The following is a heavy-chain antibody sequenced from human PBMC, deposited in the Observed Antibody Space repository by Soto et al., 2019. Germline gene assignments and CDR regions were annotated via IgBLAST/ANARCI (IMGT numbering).Heavy chain of an antibody. CDR3: ARDEAITMTIDY. J-gene: IGHJ4*02. CDR2: IYYSGST. V-gene: IGHV4-31*03. Sequence: NPSETLSLTCTVSGGSISSGGYYWSWIRQHPGKGLEWIGYIYYSGSTYYNPSLKSRVTISVDTSKNQFSLKLSSVTAADTAVYYCARDEAITMTIDYWGQGTLVTVSS. CDR1: GGSISSGGYY. D-gene: IGHD3-22*01.